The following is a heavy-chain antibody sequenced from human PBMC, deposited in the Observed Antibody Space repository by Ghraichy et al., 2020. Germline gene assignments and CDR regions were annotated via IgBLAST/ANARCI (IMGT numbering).Heavy chain of an antibody. CDR1: GFTFSSYW. V-gene: IGHV3-7*03. Sequence: GESLNISCAASGFTFSSYWMSWVRQAPGKGLEWVANIKQDGSEKYYVDSVKGRFTISRDNAKNSLYLQMNSLRAEDTAVYYCASTLYYYDSSGRLFDYWGQGTLVTVSS. CDR2: IKQDGSEK. D-gene: IGHD3-22*01. J-gene: IGHJ4*02. CDR3: ASTLYYYDSSGRLFDY.